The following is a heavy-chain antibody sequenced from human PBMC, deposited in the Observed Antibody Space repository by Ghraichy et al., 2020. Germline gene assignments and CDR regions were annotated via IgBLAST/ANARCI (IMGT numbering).Heavy chain of an antibody. Sequence: SQTLSLTCAVSGGSFSTGGYSWNWIRPPPGKGLEWIGYIFHSGSTFYNPSLRSRVTISVDRSKRQFSLNRKTVTAADTAVHFCARGGPAIPPDGLDVWGQGTTVTV. V-gene: IGHV4-30-2*01. J-gene: IGHJ6*02. CDR1: GGSFSTGGYS. CDR2: IFHSGST. D-gene: IGHD2-2*02. CDR3: ARGGPAIPPDGLDV.